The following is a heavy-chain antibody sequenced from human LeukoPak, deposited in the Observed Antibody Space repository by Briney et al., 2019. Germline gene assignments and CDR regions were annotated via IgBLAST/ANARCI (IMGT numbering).Heavy chain of an antibody. J-gene: IGHJ5*02. V-gene: IGHV1-18*01. CDR3: ARGLEWLTRRHTWFDP. D-gene: IGHD3-3*01. CDR1: GCTFTSYG. Sequence: ASVTVSCKASGCTFTSYGIGWVRQAPGQGLEWMGWISAYNGNTNYAQKLQGRVTITTDTSTSTAYMELRSLRSDDTAVYYCARGLEWLTRRHTWFDPWGQGTLVTVSS. CDR2: ISAYNGNT.